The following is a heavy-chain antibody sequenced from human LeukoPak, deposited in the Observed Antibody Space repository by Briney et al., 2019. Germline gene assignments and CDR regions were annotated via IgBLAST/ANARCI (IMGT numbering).Heavy chain of an antibody. J-gene: IGHJ4*02. CDR1: GYTFTGYY. Sequence: ASVTVSCKASGYTFTGYYIHWVRQAPGQGLEWMGRINPNSGGPNYGQKFQGTVTMTRDTSISTAYLELSNLRSDDTAAYYCVRGYSYGFYFDYWGQGSLVTVSS. CDR3: VRGYSYGFYFDY. CDR2: INPNSGGP. D-gene: IGHD5-18*01. V-gene: IGHV1-2*06.